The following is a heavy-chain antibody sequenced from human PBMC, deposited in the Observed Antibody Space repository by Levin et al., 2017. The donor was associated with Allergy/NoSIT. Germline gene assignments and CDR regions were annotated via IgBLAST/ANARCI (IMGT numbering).Heavy chain of an antibody. CDR1: GFTFSSYS. Sequence: GESLKISCAASGFTFSSYSMNWVRQAPGKGLEWVSYISSSSSTIYYADSVKGRFTISRDNAKTSLYLQMNSLRAEDTAVYYCARDGGDYYNWYFDLWGRGTLVTVSS. V-gene: IGHV3-48*01. J-gene: IGHJ2*01. D-gene: IGHD2-21*02. CDR3: ARDGGDYYNWYFDL. CDR2: ISSSSSTI.